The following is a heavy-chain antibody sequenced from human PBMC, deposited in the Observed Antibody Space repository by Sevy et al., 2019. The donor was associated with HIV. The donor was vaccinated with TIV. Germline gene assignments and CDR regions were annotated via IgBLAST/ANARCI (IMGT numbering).Heavy chain of an antibody. J-gene: IGHJ4*02. CDR1: GFTFSSYA. V-gene: IGHV3-30-3*01. D-gene: IGHD6-19*01. Sequence: GGSLRLSCAASGFTFSSYAMHWVRQAPGKGLEWVAVLSYDGSNKYYADSVKGRFTISRDNSKNTLYLQMNSLRAEDTAVYYCASVQGYSSGWYLDYWGQGTLVTVSS. CDR3: ASVQGYSSGWYLDY. CDR2: LSYDGSNK.